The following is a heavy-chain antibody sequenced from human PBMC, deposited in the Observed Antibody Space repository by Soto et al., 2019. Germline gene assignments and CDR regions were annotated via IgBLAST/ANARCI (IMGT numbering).Heavy chain of an antibody. D-gene: IGHD5-18*01. Sequence: XXSLRLCFAASGFTFSSYGLHWFPQAPGKGLEWVAVISYDGSNKYYADSVKGRFTISRDNSKNTLYLQMNSLRADDTAIYYCAKEGGGGAAMVTSYFDYWGQGTLVTVSS. V-gene: IGHV3-30*18. CDR2: ISYDGSNK. CDR3: AKEGGGGAAMVTSYFDY. J-gene: IGHJ4*02. CDR1: GFTFSSYG.